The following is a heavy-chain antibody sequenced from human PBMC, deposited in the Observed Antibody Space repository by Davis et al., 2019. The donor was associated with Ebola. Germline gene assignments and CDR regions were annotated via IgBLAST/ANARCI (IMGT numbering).Heavy chain of an antibody. V-gene: IGHV1-18*01. CDR1: GYPFINYG. D-gene: IGHD3-9*01. J-gene: IGHJ6*02. Sequence: ASVKVSCKASGYPFINYGVSWVRQAPGQGLEWMGWIAAYNYKTIYAQKFQGRVTMTRDTSTSTVYMELSSLRYEDTAVYYCATLDILTAYIPYAMDVWGQGTTVIVS. CDR2: IAAYNYKT. CDR3: ATLDILTAYIPYAMDV.